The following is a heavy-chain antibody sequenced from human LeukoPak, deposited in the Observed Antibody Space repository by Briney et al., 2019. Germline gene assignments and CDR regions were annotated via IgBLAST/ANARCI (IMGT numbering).Heavy chain of an antibody. CDR1: GYTFTGYY. V-gene: IGHV1-2*02. J-gene: IGHJ6*02. Sequence: ASVKVSCKASGYTFTGYYMHWVRQAPGQGLEWMGWINPNSGGTNYAQKFQGRVTMTRDTSISTAYMELSRLRSDDTAVYYYARVNILTGYPYYYYGMDVWGQGTTVTVSS. CDR2: INPNSGGT. CDR3: ARVNILTGYPYYYYGMDV. D-gene: IGHD3-9*01.